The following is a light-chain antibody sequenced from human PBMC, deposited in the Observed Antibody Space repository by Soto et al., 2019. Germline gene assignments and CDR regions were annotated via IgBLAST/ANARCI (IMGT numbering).Light chain of an antibody. J-gene: IGLJ3*02. V-gene: IGLV4-60*03. CDR1: SGHRSYI. CDR2: LESSGSQ. Sequence: QSVLTQSSSASASLGSSVNLTCTLSSGHRSYIIAWHQQQPGKAPRFLVRLESSGSQNKGSGVPDRFSGSRSGAARYLTISNLQSEDEADYYCETWNSNTRVFGGGTKLTVL. CDR3: ETWNSNTRV.